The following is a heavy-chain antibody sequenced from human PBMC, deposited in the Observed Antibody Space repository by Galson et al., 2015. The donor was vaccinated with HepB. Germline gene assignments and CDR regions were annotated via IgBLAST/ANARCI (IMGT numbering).Heavy chain of an antibody. J-gene: IGHJ6*02. CDR2: ISYDGSNK. V-gene: IGHV3-30*04. D-gene: IGHD2-2*01. CDR3: AKGVVPAATESYYGMDV. Sequence: SLRLSCAASGFTFSSYAMHWVRQAPGKGLEWVAVISYDGSNKYYADSVKGRFTISRDNSKNTLYLQMNSLRAEDTAVYYCAKGVVPAATESYYGMDVWGQGTTVTVSS. CDR1: GFTFSSYA.